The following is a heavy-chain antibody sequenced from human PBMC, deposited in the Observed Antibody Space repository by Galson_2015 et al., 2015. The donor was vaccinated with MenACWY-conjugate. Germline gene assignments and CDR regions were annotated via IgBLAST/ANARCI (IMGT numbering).Heavy chain of an antibody. D-gene: IGHD1-7*01. CDR2: VRSSLSYA. CDR3: AREGKITGTTGYFDY. J-gene: IGHJ4*02. CDR1: GFIFSESG. V-gene: IGHV3-11*06. Sequence: FLRLCCGASGFIFSESGMSWIAPAPGLGLEWDSYVRSSLSYANYADSVKGRFTISRDNAKNSLYLQMISLRAEDTAVYYCAREGKITGTTGYFDYWGQGTLVTVSS.